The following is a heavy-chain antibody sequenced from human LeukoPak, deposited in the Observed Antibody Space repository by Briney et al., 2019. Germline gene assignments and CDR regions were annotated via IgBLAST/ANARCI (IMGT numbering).Heavy chain of an antibody. CDR2: IKEDGSDN. D-gene: IGHD6-19*01. V-gene: IGHV3-7*04. CDR1: GFTFSSYS. Sequence: GGSLRLSCAASGFTFSSYSMNWVRQAPGKGLEWVANIKEDGSDNYYVDSVKGRFTISRDNAKDSLYLQLNSLRAEDTALYYCARGRYTAGWYPDYFDYWGQGALVTVSS. CDR3: ARGRYTAGWYPDYFDY. J-gene: IGHJ4*02.